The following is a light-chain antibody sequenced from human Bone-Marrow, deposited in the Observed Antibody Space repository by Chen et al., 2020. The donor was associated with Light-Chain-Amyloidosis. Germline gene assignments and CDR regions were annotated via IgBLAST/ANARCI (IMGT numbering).Light chain of an antibody. V-gene: IGLV2-23*01. J-gene: IGLJ3*02. CDR1: SRDVGTYNL. CDR3: CSDAGRGKM. Sequence: QSALTQPASVSGSPGPAIPISCTGSSRDVGTYNLVSWYQHHPGKAPKLIIYEAKKRPSGVSNRFSGSRSGYPASLTISGLQAEDEADYYWCSDAGRGKMFGGGTKLTVL. CDR2: EAK.